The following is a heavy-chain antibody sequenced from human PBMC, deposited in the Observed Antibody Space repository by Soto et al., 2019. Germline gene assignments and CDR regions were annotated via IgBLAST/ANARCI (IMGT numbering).Heavy chain of an antibody. V-gene: IGHV4-39*01. D-gene: IGHD1-20*01. CDR3: EAGITGTLWAYYFDY. Sequence: SETLSLTCSVSGGSISSSSYYWGWISKPPGKGLEWIGSMSYSGGTNYNPSLKSRVTISVDTSKNQFSLKLSSVTAADTAVYYCEAGITGTLWAYYFDYWGQGTLVTVSS. CDR2: MSYSGGT. CDR1: GGSISSSSYY. J-gene: IGHJ4*02.